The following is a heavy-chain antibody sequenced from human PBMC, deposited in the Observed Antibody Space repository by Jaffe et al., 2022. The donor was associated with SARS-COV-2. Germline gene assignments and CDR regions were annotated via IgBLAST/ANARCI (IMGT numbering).Heavy chain of an antibody. CDR3: ARDWGGSRYFDL. CDR2: MWHSGST. V-gene: IGHV4-38-2*02. J-gene: IGHJ2*01. D-gene: IGHD3-16*01. Sequence: QVQLQESGPGLVKPSETLSLTCTVSGYSFSSGYFWGWIRQPPGKGLEWIGTMWHSGSTYYNPSLKSRVTISVDTSKSQFSLKLTSVTAADTAVYYCARDWGGSRYFDLWGRGTLVSVSS. CDR1: GYSFSSGYF.